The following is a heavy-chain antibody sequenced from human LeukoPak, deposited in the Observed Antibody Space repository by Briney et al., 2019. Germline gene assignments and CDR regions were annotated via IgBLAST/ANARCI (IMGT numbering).Heavy chain of an antibody. D-gene: IGHD3-16*02. CDR3: ARLARFEELSPRYYFDN. J-gene: IGHJ4*02. V-gene: IGHV4-59*08. CDR1: GGSMNYYY. Sequence: SETLSLSCTVSGGSMNYYYWSWIRQPPGQGLEWIGYIYYRGTTNYLPSLKDRVDLSIDTSKNQFSLRLYSVTAADTAVYFCARLARFEELSPRYYFDNWGLGTLVTVSS. CDR2: IYYRGTT.